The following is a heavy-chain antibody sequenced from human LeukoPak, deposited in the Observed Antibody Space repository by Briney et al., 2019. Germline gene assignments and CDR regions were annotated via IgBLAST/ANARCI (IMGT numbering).Heavy chain of an antibody. Sequence: SETLSLTCTVSGGSISSYYWSWIRQPPGKGLEWIGYIYYSGSTNYNPSLKSRVTISVDTSKNQFSLKLSSVAAADTAVYYCARNSGWFPLGYWGQGTLVTVSS. CDR3: ARNSGWFPLGY. CDR1: GGSISSYY. CDR2: IYYSGST. V-gene: IGHV4-59*12. D-gene: IGHD6-19*01. J-gene: IGHJ4*02.